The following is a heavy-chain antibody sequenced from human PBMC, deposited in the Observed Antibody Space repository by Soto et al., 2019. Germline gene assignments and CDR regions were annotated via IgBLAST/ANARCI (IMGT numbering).Heavy chain of an antibody. J-gene: IGHJ6*02. CDR2: ISYDGSNK. V-gene: IGHV3-30-3*01. D-gene: IGHD3-16*01. Sequence: QVQLVESGGGVVQPGRSLRLSCAASGFTFSSYAMHWVRQAPGKGLEWVAVISYDGSNKYYADSVKGRFTISRDNSKNTLYLQMNSLRAEDTAVYYCAREMATFESLSPHHGMDVWGQGTTVTASS. CDR3: AREMATFESLSPHHGMDV. CDR1: GFTFSSYA.